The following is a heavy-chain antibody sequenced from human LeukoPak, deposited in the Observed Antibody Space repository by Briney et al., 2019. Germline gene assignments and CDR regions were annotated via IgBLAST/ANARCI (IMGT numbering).Heavy chain of an antibody. CDR2: IIPIFGTA. V-gene: IGHV1-69*13. J-gene: IGHJ6*02. D-gene: IGHD6-6*01. CDR3: ARVGGSGQLVLTTDYYYGMDV. CDR1: GYTFTSYG. Sequence: ASVKVSCKASGYTFTSYGISWVRQAPGQGLEWMGGIIPIFGTANYAQKFQGRVTITADESTSTAYMELSSLRSEDTAVYYCARVGGSGQLVLTTDYYYGMDVWGQGTTVTVSS.